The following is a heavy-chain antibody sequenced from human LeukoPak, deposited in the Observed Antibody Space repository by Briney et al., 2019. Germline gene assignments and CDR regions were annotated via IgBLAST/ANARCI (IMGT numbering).Heavy chain of an antibody. CDR1: GFTVSSNY. V-gene: IGHV3-66*01. J-gene: IGHJ4*02. CDR3: ARVKGYSLRYFDY. D-gene: IGHD5-18*01. Sequence: GGSLRLSCAASGFTVSSNYMSWVRQAPGKGLEWVSVIYSGGSTYYADSVKGRFTISRDNSKNTLYLQMNSLRAEDTAVYYCARVKGYSLRYFDYWGQGTLVTVSS. CDR2: IYSGGST.